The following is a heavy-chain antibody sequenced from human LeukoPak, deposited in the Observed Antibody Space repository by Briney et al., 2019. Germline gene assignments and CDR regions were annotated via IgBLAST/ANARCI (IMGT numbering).Heavy chain of an antibody. V-gene: IGHV4-61*01. J-gene: IGHJ4*02. CDR3: ARLRYDILNFDY. CDR2: IYYSGST. CDR1: GGSVSSGSYY. Sequence: PSETLSLTCTVSGGSVSSGSYYWSWIRQPPGKGLEWIGYIYYSGSTNYHPSLKSRVTISVDTSKNQFSLKLSSVTAADTAVYYCARLRYDILNFDYWGQGTLVTVSS. D-gene: IGHD3-9*01.